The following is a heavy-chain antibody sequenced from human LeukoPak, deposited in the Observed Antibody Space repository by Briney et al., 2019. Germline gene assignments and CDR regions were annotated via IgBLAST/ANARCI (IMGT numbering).Heavy chain of an antibody. CDR3: ANSAAGTLYGMDV. CDR2: ISGNGGST. CDR1: GFTFSRYA. D-gene: IGHD6-13*01. J-gene: IGHJ6*02. Sequence: PGGSLRLSCSASGFTFSRYAMHWVRQAPGKGLESVSGISGNGGSTYYADSVKGRFAISRDNSKSTLYLQMNSLRAEDTAVYYCANSAAGTLYGMDVWGQGTTVTVSS. V-gene: IGHV3-64*04.